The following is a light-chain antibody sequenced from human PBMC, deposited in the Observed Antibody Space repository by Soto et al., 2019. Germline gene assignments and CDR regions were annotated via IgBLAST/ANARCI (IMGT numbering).Light chain of an antibody. Sequence: DIPMIQSPSSLSASVGDRVTITCRASQSISSYLNWYQQKPGKAPKLLIYAASSLQSGVPSRFSGSGSGTDFTLTISSLQPEDFATYYCQQSYSTPPTFGQGTKVDIK. CDR1: QSISSY. CDR3: QQSYSTPPT. CDR2: AAS. J-gene: IGKJ1*01. V-gene: IGKV1-39*01.